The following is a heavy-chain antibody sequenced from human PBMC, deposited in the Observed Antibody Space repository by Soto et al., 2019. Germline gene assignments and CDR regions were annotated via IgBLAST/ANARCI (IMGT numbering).Heavy chain of an antibody. CDR1: GFTFSNYA. CDR2: ISGSAGST. V-gene: IGHV3-23*01. D-gene: IGHD3-9*01. J-gene: IGHJ4*02. CDR3: AKGHILTGYSYFDY. Sequence: EVQLLESGGGLVQPGGSLRLSCAASGFTFSNYAMSWVRQAPGKGLEWVSVISGSAGSTHYADSVKGRFTISRDNSKNALYLQMSSLRAEDTAVYYCAKGHILTGYSYFDYWGQGALVTVSS.